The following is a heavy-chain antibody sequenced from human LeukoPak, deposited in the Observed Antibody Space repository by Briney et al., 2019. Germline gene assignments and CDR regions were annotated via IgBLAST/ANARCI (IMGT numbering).Heavy chain of an antibody. CDR1: GITFSRHG. Sequence: PGRSLRLSCVASGITFSRHGMDWVRQAPGKGLEWVAVIADDGGVKQYADSVKGRFTVSRDNSKSTLYLQMNGLSVEDTAIYYCAGEATWGEWYFDHWGQGTPVTVSS. V-gene: IGHV3-30*03. CDR2: IADDGGVK. J-gene: IGHJ4*02. CDR3: AGEATWGEWYFDH. D-gene: IGHD3-3*01.